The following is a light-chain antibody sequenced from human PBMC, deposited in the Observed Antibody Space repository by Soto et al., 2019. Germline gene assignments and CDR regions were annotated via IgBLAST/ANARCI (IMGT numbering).Light chain of an antibody. Sequence: SVVTHPDSVSGSPGYSVTISCPGNSSDVGGYNYVSWYQQHPAKAPKLMIYELSSRPSGVSNRFSGSKSGNTASLTISGLQAEDETDYYCSSYTSSSTLYVFGTGTKVTVL. CDR1: SSDVGGYNY. V-gene: IGLV2-14*01. CDR2: ELS. CDR3: SSYTSSSTLYV. J-gene: IGLJ1*01.